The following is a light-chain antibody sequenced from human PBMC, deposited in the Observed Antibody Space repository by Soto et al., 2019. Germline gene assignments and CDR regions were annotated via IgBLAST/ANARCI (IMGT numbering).Light chain of an antibody. CDR2: KAS. V-gene: IGKV1-5*03. Sequence: DIQMTQSPSTLSASVGDRVTITCRASQSISTWLAWYQQKPQKAPNLLISKASTLESGIPSRFSSSGSGTEFTLTISSLQPDDFATYYCQQYSGYPGTFGQGTKVEVK. J-gene: IGKJ1*01. CDR3: QQYSGYPGT. CDR1: QSISTW.